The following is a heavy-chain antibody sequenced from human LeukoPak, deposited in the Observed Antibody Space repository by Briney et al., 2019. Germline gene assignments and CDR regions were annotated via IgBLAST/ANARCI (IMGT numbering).Heavy chain of an antibody. J-gene: IGHJ4*02. CDR1: GFTFGDFA. Sequence: GGSLRLSCTASGFTFGDFAMGWFRQAPGKGLEWIAFIRSNDYGGTTEYAASVKGRFTISRDDSKNTLYLQMNSLRAEDTAVYYCAKAYYYDSSGYQYYFDYWGQGTLVTVSS. V-gene: IGHV3-49*03. D-gene: IGHD3-22*01. CDR2: IRSNDYGGTT. CDR3: AKAYYYDSSGYQYYFDY.